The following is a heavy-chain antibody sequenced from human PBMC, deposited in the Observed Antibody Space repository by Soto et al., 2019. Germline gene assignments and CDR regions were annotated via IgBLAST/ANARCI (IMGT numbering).Heavy chain of an antibody. CDR3: AWVVVTTFGNIYYYYYYMDV. D-gene: IGHD3-16*01. Sequence: ILSLTCTVSGCSISSGGYYWSWIRQHPGKSQEWIGYIYNSGSTYYNTSLKSRVTKSVDTSKNQFSLMLRSVTAADTAVYYCAWVVVTTFGNIYYYYYYMDVWGKGTTVTVSS. CDR1: GCSISSGGYY. J-gene: IGHJ6*03. CDR2: IYNSGST. V-gene: IGHV4-31*03.